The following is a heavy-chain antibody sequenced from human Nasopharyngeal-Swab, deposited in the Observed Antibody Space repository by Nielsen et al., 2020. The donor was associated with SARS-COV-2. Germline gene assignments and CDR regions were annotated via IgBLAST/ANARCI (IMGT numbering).Heavy chain of an antibody. D-gene: IGHD4-11*01. V-gene: IGHV3-48*02. Sequence: GESLKISCAASGFTFSSFGMHWFRQAPGKGLEWVSYISTGGDSSHYADSVRGRLTVSRDNAKPSLYLQMNSLRDEDTAVYYCATHNDYRFENWGQGTLVSVSS. CDR1: GFTFSSFG. CDR2: ISTGGDSS. J-gene: IGHJ4*02. CDR3: ATHNDYRFEN.